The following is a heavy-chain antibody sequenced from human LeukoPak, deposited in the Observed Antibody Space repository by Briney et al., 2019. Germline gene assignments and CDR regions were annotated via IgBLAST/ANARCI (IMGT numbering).Heavy chain of an antibody. Sequence: ASVKVSCKASGNTFTSYDINWVRQATGQGLEWMGWMNPNSGNTGYAQKFQGRVTMTRNTSISTAYMELSSLRSEDTAVYYCARGLYGSGSHDYWGQGTLVTVSS. CDR3: ARGLYGSGSHDY. D-gene: IGHD3-10*01. CDR2: MNPNSGNT. J-gene: IGHJ4*02. CDR1: GNTFTSYD. V-gene: IGHV1-8*01.